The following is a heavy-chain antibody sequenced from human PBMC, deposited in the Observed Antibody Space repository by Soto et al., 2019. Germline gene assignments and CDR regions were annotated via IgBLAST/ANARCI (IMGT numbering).Heavy chain of an antibody. CDR3: AHSDGGYEIIYFDF. V-gene: IGHV2-5*01. CDR2: IYYNDDR. CDR1: GFSFTTAGVA. Sequence: SGPTLVNPTQTLTLTCTFSGFSFTTAGVAVGWIRQTPGGALEWITLIYYNDDRRFSPSLKTRLTITGDTSKNQVFLSLTNVDPGDTATYLCAHSDGGYEIIYFDFWGQGIPVTVSS. J-gene: IGHJ4*02. D-gene: IGHD5-18*01.